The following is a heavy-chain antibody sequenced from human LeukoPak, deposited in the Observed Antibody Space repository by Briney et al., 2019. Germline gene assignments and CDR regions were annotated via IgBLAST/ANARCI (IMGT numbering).Heavy chain of an antibody. Sequence: ASVKVSCKASGYTFTSYGISWMRQAPGQGLEWMGWISAYNGNTNYAQKLQGRVTMTTDTSTSTAYMELRSLRSDDTAVYYCAGGIVGAPYDAFDIWGQGTMVTVSS. J-gene: IGHJ3*02. V-gene: IGHV1-18*01. CDR2: ISAYNGNT. CDR3: AGGIVGAPYDAFDI. CDR1: GYTFTSYG. D-gene: IGHD1-26*01.